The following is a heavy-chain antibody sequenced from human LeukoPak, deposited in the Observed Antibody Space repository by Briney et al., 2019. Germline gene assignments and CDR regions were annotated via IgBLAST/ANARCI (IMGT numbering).Heavy chain of an antibody. D-gene: IGHD3-16*01. V-gene: IGHV3-74*01. J-gene: IGHJ4*02. CDR3: ARTSPTSHFDF. Sequence: GGSLRLSCVASGFTFTTYWMHWVRHAPGKGLVWVSRINGDGSNSNYADSVKGRFTISRDNARNTLYLQMNGLRAEDTALCYCARTSPTSHFDFWGQGTLVTVSS. CDR1: GFTFTTYW. CDR2: INGDGSNS.